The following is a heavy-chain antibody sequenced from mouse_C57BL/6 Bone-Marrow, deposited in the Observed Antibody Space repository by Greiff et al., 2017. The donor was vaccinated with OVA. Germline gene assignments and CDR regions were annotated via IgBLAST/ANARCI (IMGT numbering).Heavy chain of an antibody. CDR1: GFNIKDDY. D-gene: IGHD1-1*01. CDR3: TTVYYYGSSLYYYAMDY. Sequence: EVQLQESGAELVRPGASVKLSCTASGFNIKDDYMHWVKQRPEQGLEWIGWIDPENGDTEYASKFQGKTTITADTSSNTAYLQLSSLTSEDTAVYYCTTVYYYGSSLYYYAMDYWGQGTSVTVSS. V-gene: IGHV14-4*01. J-gene: IGHJ4*01. CDR2: IDPENGDT.